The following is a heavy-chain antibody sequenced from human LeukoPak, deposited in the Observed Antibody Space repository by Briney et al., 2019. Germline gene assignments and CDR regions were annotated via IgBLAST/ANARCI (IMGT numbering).Heavy chain of an antibody. D-gene: IGHD3-16*01. CDR1: GFTFDDYA. Sequence: GGSLRLSCAASGFTFDDYAMHWVRQAPGKGLEWVSGISWNSGSIGYADSGKGRFTIPRDNAKNSLYLQMNSLRPEDMALYYCAKGAARLSLFTSFDYWGQGTLVTVSS. V-gene: IGHV3-9*03. J-gene: IGHJ4*02. CDR3: AKGAARLSLFTSFDY. CDR2: ISWNSGSI.